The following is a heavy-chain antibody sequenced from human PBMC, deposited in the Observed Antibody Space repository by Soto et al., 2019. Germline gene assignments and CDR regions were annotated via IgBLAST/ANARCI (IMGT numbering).Heavy chain of an antibody. CDR3: AGGQEGIVATH. V-gene: IGHV4-34*01. J-gene: IGHJ4*02. D-gene: IGHD5-12*01. CDR2: VKDGGST. CDR1: GGSLTGYY. Sequence: QVQLQQWGAGLLKPSETLSLTCTVNGGSLTGYYWSWIRQPPGKGLEWIGEVKDGGSTNYSPSLRGRVSISADTSKNHFSLRLNSVTAADTAVYFCAGGQEGIVATHWVQGALVTVSS.